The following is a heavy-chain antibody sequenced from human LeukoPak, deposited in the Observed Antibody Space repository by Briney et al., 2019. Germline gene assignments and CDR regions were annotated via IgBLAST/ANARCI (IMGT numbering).Heavy chain of an antibody. CDR3: ARDYDSSGYYYVGAFDI. V-gene: IGHV3-30*02. CDR1: GFTFSSYG. D-gene: IGHD3-22*01. J-gene: IGHJ3*02. CDR2: IRYDGSNK. Sequence: GGSLRLSCAASGFTFSSYGMHWVRQAPGKGLEWVAFIRYDGSNKYYADSVKGRFTISRDNSKNTLYLQMNSLRAEDTAVYYCARDYDSSGYYYVGAFDIWGQGTMVTVSS.